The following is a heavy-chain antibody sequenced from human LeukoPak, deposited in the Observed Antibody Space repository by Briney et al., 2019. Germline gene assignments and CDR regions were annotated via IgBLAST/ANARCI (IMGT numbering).Heavy chain of an antibody. CDR1: GFSVSGTY. V-gene: IGHV3-66*01. Sequence: GGSLRLPCAASGFSVSGTYMSWVRQAPGKGLEWVAIIYSRSTYYADSVRGRFTISRDNSKNTLSLELNSLRVEDTAVYYCARDRGRVPTTGSAFDIWGRGTMVTVSS. D-gene: IGHD1-14*01. CDR2: IYSRST. CDR3: ARDRGRVPTTGSAFDI. J-gene: IGHJ3*02.